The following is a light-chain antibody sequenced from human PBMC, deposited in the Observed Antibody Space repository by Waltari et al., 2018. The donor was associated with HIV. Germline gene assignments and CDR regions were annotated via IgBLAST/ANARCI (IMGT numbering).Light chain of an antibody. CDR2: EAN. Sequence: QSALTQPPSASGSPGQSVTISCTGTSSDVGGYNYVSWYQHHPGKAPKLMIYEANKRPSGVPDRFSGSKSGNTASLTVSGLQAEDEADYYCSSYAGSNNLVFGGGTKLTVL. V-gene: IGLV2-8*01. CDR1: SSDVGGYNY. CDR3: SSYAGSNNLV. J-gene: IGLJ3*02.